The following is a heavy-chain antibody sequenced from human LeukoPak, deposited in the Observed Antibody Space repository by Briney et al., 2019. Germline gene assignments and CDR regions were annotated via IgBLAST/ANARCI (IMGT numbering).Heavy chain of an antibody. J-gene: IGHJ4*02. Sequence: PSETLSLTCAVYGESFSGYFWNWIRQPPGKGLEWIGEINHSGSTSNHNPSLKSRVTMSVDTSKNQFSLKLSSVTAADTAVYYCVSFPVMVRGVIVDYWGQGTLVTVSS. D-gene: IGHD3-10*01. CDR1: GESFSGYF. CDR2: INHSGSTS. CDR3: VSFPVMVRGVIVDY. V-gene: IGHV4-34*01.